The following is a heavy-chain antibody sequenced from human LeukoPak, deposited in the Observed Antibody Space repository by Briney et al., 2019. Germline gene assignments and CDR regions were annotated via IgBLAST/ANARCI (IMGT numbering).Heavy chain of an antibody. Sequence: ASVKVSCKASGYTFTGYYMHWVRQAPGQGLEWMGWINSNSGGTNYAQKFQGRVTMTRDTSISTAYMELSRLRSDDTAVYYCARGGVGAPFRFDYWGQGTLVTVSS. CDR2: INSNSGGT. CDR3: ARGGVGAPFRFDY. D-gene: IGHD1-26*01. J-gene: IGHJ4*02. V-gene: IGHV1-2*02. CDR1: GYTFTGYY.